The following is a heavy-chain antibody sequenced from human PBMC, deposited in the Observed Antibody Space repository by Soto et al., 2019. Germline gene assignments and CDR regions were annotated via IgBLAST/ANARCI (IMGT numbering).Heavy chain of an antibody. D-gene: IGHD1-26*01. J-gene: IGHJ4*02. CDR1: GGSISSYY. CDR2: IYYSGST. V-gene: IGHV4-59*01. Sequence: SDTLSLTCTVSGGSISSYYWSWIRQPPGKGLEWIGYIYYSGSTNYNPSLKSRVTISVDTSKNQFSLKLSSVTAADTAVYYCARVALVGATLNFDYWGQGALVTVSS. CDR3: ARVALVGATLNFDY.